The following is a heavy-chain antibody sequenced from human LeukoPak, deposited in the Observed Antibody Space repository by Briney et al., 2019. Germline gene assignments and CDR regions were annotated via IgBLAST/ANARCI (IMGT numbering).Heavy chain of an antibody. CDR3: AKDRRRHSGAAAHFDY. D-gene: IGHD6-13*01. J-gene: IGHJ4*02. V-gene: IGHV3-9*01. CDR2: ISWNSGSI. Sequence: GGSLRLSCAASGFTFDDYAMHWVRQAPGKGLEWVSGISWNSGSIGYADSVKGRFTISRDNAKNSLYLQMNSLRAEDTALYYCAKDRRRHSGAAAHFDYWGQGTLVTVSS. CDR1: GFTFDDYA.